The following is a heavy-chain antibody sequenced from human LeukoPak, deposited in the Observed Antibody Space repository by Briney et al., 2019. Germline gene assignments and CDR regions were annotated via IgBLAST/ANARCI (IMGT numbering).Heavy chain of an antibody. V-gene: IGHV3-23*01. CDR1: GFTLRNYA. D-gene: IGHD6-13*01. CDR2: ITGSGGST. J-gene: IGHJ1*01. CDR3: AKGYNSSWYYSHFQD. Sequence: GGSPRLSCATSGFTLRNYAMSWVRQAPGMGLEWVSAITGSGGSTYYTDSVKGRFTISRDNSKNTLYLQMNSLRAEDTAVYYCAKGYNSSWYYSHFQDWGQGTLVTVSS.